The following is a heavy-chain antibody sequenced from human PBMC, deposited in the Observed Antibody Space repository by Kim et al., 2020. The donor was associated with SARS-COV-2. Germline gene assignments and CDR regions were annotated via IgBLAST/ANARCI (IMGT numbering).Heavy chain of an antibody. J-gene: IGHJ4*02. V-gene: IGHV3-48*03. CDR2: ISESGFI. CDR3: ARDTYGDEDFDY. D-gene: IGHD4-17*01. Sequence: GGSLRLSCAASGFTFSRYEINWVRQAPGKGLEWVSYISESGFISYADSVKGRITISRDNAKNSAYLQMSSLRAEDTGIFYCARDTYGDEDFDYWGQGTLV. CDR1: GFTFSRYE.